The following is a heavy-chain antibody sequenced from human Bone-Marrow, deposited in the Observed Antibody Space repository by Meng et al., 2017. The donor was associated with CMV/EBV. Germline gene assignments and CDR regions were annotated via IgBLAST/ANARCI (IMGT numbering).Heavy chain of an antibody. CDR1: GGSFSGYY. Sequence: GSLRLSCAVYGGSFSGYYWSWIRQPPGKGLEWIGEINHSGSTNYNPSLKSRVTISVDTSKNQFSLKLSSVTAADTAVYYCARGSGFRSGSYYGGWGQGTLFTVSS. CDR2: INHSGST. V-gene: IGHV4-34*01. CDR3: ARGSGFRSGSYYGG. J-gene: IGHJ4*02. D-gene: IGHD1-26*01.